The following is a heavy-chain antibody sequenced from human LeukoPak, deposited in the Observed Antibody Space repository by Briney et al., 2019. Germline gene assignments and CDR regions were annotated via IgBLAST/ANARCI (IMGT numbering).Heavy chain of an antibody. CDR2: INPSGGST. CDR1: GYTFTSYG. J-gene: IGHJ6*02. D-gene: IGHD3-3*01. V-gene: IGHV1-46*01. Sequence: ASVKVSCKASGYTFTSYGISWVRQAPGQGLEWMGIINPSGGSTSYAQKFQGRVTMTRDTSTSTVYMELSSLRSEDTAVYYCARAEVSYYDFWSGYLKYYYGMDVWGQGTTVTVSS. CDR3: ARAEVSYYDFWSGYLKYYYGMDV.